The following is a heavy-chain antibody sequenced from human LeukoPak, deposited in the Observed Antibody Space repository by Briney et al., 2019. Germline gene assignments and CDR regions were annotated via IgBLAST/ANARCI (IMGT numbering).Heavy chain of an antibody. Sequence: SETLSLTCSVSGGSLSSSSYYWGWIRQPPGRGLEWIGNIYETGSTNYNPSLKSRVTISVDTSKNQFSLKLSSVTAADTAVYYCARLLVVVVAAFWGQGTLVTVSS. CDR3: ARLLVVVVAAF. V-gene: IGHV4-39*01. CDR1: GGSLSSSSYY. D-gene: IGHD2-15*01. J-gene: IGHJ4*02. CDR2: IYETGST.